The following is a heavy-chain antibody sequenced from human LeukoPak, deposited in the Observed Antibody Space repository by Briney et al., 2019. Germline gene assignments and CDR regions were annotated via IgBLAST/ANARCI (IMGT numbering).Heavy chain of an antibody. D-gene: IGHD6-13*01. CDR2: IYPGDSDT. CDR1: GYTFTNYW. V-gene: IGHV5-51*01. Sequence: PGESLKISCKGSGYTFTNYWIGWVRQMPGKSLQWMGIIYPGDSDTRYSPSFKGQVTISVDKSISTAYLQWSSLKASDTAMYYCARHQRGSYSSSCFDYWGQGTLVTVSS. CDR3: ARHQRGSYSSSCFDY. J-gene: IGHJ4*02.